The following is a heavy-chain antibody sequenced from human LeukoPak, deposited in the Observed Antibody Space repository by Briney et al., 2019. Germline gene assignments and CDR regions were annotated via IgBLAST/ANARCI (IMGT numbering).Heavy chain of an antibody. CDR2: IYYSGST. J-gene: IGHJ5*02. D-gene: IGHD6-19*01. Sequence: SETLSLTCTVSGGSISSSSYYWGWIRQPPGKGLEWIGSIYYSGSTYYNPSLKSRVTISVDTSKNQFSLKLSSVTAADTAVYYCARGRERSSGWYRRWFDPWGQGTLVTVSS. CDR1: GGSISSSSYY. V-gene: IGHV4-39*07. CDR3: ARGRERSSGWYRRWFDP.